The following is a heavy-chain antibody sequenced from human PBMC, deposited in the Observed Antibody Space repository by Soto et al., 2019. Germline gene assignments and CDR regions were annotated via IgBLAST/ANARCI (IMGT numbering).Heavy chain of an antibody. D-gene: IGHD2-2*01. V-gene: IGHV4-31*02. CDR2: IYYSGSA. CDR1: GGSISSGANY. Sequence: SETLSLTCTVSGGSISSGANYWSWVRQGPGKGLEWIGNIYYSGSAYYNPYLKSRLTMSVDTSKNSFYLKLTSVTAADTAVYYCARVLCSSTTCYFPVWFDPWGQGTLVTGSS. CDR3: ARVLCSSTTCYFPVWFDP. J-gene: IGHJ5*02.